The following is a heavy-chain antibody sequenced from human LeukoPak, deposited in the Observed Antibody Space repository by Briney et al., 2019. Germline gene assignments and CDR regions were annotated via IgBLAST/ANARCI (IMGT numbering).Heavy chain of an antibody. CDR3: ASTSIWSGYHNAFDI. CDR2: IKQDGSEK. V-gene: IGHV3-7*01. Sequence: GGSLRLSCAASGFTVSSNYMSWVRQAPGKGLEWVANIKQDGSEKYYVDSVKGRFTISRDNAKNSLYLQMNSLRAEDTAVYYCASTSIWSGYHNAFDIWGQGTMVTVSS. J-gene: IGHJ3*02. CDR1: GFTVSSNY. D-gene: IGHD3-3*01.